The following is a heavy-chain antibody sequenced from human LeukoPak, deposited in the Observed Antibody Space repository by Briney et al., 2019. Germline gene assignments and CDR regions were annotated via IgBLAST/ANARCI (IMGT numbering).Heavy chain of an antibody. J-gene: IGHJ3*02. CDR2: IWYDGSKK. Sequence: GGSLRLSCAASGFSFSSYGMHWVRQAPGKGLEWVAVIWYDGSKKYYADSVKGRFIISRDNSKNTLYLQMNSLRAEDTAVYYCATFSDAFDIWGQGTMVTVSS. V-gene: IGHV3-30*02. CDR1: GFSFSSYG. CDR3: ATFSDAFDI.